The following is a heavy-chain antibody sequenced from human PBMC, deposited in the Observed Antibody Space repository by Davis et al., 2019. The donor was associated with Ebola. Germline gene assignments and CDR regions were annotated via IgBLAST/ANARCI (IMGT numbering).Heavy chain of an antibody. V-gene: IGHV4-59*01. CDR3: ARDRTTPAPRNQFYYYGMDV. J-gene: IGHJ6*04. Sequence: SETLSLTCTVSGGSISGYHWSWIRQPPGKPVEWIGYIHYSGSTNFNPSLKSRVTMSVDTSKNQFSLNLRSVTPADTAVYFCARDRTTPAPRNQFYYYGMDVWGRGTAVIVSS. CDR2: IHYSGST. CDR1: GGSISGYH. D-gene: IGHD1-14*01.